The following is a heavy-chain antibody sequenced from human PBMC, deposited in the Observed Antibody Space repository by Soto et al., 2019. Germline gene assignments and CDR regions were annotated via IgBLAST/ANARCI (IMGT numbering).Heavy chain of an antibody. Sequence: PSETLSLTCTVSGGSTSSGDYYWSWIRQPPGKGLEWIGYIYYSGSTYYNPSLKSRVTISVDTSKNQFSLKLSSVTAADTAVYYCARDLWGSGSYGMDVWGQGTTVTVSS. J-gene: IGHJ6*02. CDR2: IYYSGST. CDR3: ARDLWGSGSYGMDV. CDR1: GGSTSSGDYY. V-gene: IGHV4-30-4*01. D-gene: IGHD3-10*01.